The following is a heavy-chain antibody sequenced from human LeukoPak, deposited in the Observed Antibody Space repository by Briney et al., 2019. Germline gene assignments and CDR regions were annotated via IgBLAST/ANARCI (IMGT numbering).Heavy chain of an antibody. CDR3: SRGRGVHASFGI. CDR2: VVPIFGKA. Sequence: SVKVSCKASGGTFSDYAITWVRQAPGQGLEWMGGVVPIFGKAKYAQQFQGRVTIITDESTTTGYMELSSLKSEDTAVYYCSRGRGVHASFGIWGQGTMVTVSS. J-gene: IGHJ3*02. CDR1: GGTFSDYA. D-gene: IGHD2-8*01. V-gene: IGHV1-69*05.